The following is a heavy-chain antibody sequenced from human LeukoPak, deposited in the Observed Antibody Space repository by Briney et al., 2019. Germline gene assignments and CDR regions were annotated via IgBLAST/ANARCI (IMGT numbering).Heavy chain of an antibody. Sequence: GGSLRLSCAASGFTFSSYWMSWVRQAPGKGLEWVANIKQDGSEKYYVDSVKGRFTISRDNAKNSLYLQMNSLRAEDTAVYYCARVLTGDSTCWFDPWGQGTLVTVSS. J-gene: IGHJ5*02. V-gene: IGHV3-7*03. CDR3: ARVLTGDSTCWFDP. D-gene: IGHD7-27*01. CDR1: GFTFSSYW. CDR2: IKQDGSEK.